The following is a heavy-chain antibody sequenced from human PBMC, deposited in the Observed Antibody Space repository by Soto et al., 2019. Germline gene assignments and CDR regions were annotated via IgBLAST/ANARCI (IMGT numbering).Heavy chain of an antibody. CDR2: VFHSGST. D-gene: IGHD3-9*01. J-gene: IGHJ3*02. V-gene: IGHV4-61*01. Sequence: PSETLSLTCTVSGGSVSSGSYYWSWIRQPPGKGLEWIGYVFHSGSTKYNPSLKSRVTISVDTSKNQFSLKLSSVTAADTAVYYCARALILTGYYIHDAFDIWGQGTMVTVSS. CDR1: GGSVSSGSYY. CDR3: ARALILTGYYIHDAFDI.